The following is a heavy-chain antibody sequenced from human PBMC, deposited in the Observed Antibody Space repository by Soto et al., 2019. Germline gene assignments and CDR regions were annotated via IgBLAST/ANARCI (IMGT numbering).Heavy chain of an antibody. Sequence: GGSLRLSCAASGFTFSSYEMNWVRQAPGKGLEWVSYISSSGSTIYYADSVKGRFTISRDNAKNSLYLQMNSLRAEDTAVYYCARDYRGWFGSPHGMDVWGQGTTVTVSS. CDR1: GFTFSSYE. CDR3: ARDYRGWFGSPHGMDV. CDR2: ISSSGSTI. J-gene: IGHJ6*02. V-gene: IGHV3-48*03. D-gene: IGHD3-10*01.